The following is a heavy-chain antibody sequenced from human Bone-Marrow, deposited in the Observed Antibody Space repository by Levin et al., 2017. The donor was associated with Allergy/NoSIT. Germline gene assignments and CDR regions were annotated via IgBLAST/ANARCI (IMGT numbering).Heavy chain of an antibody. V-gene: IGHV3-30*18. Sequence: GGSLRLSCAVSGFIFSSSGVHWVRQPPGRGLEWVAVISSDGSKTYYADSVRGRFIVSRDNSKNTLYLEMNSLRPEDTALYYCAKDDASYWTDPWGQGTLVTVAS. CDR2: ISSDGSKT. J-gene: IGHJ5*02. CDR3: AKDDASYWTDP. CDR1: GFIFSSSG.